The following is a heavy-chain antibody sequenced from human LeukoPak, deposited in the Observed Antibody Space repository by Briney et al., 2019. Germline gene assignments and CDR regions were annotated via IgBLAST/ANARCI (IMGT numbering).Heavy chain of an antibody. J-gene: IGHJ4*02. V-gene: IGHV3-7*01. CDR1: GFTFSNYW. CDR2: IKHDGSEI. D-gene: IGHD5-12*01. Sequence: GGSLRLSCAASGFTFSNYWMGWVRQAPGKGLEWVANIKHDGSEIYYVDFVKGRFTISRDTAKDSLYLQMNSLRAEDTAVYYCASDRGHSGYDLYDYWGQGTLVTVSS. CDR3: ASDRGHSGYDLYDY.